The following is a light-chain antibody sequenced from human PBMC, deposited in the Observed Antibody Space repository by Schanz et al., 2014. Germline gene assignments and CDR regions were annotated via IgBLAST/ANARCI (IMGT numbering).Light chain of an antibody. V-gene: IGLV1-40*01. Sequence: QSVLTQPPSVSGAPGQRVTISCTGSSSNIGAGYDVHWYQQLPGTAPKLLIYGNSNRPSGVPDRFSGSKSGTSAFLAITGLQAEDEADYYCQSYDSSLSGSGVFGGGTKLTVL. J-gene: IGLJ3*02. CDR3: QSYDSSLSGSGV. CDR2: GNS. CDR1: SSNIGAGYD.